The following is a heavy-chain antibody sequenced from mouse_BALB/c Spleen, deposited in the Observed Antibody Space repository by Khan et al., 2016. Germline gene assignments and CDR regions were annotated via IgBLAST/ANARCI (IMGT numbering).Heavy chain of an antibody. CDR3: PKIYFGNNEGNFYAMDY. CDR2: IDPANGKT. D-gene: IGHD2-1*01. Sequence: VQLQQSGAELVKPGASVKLSCTASGFNIKDTYVHWVKQRPEQGLEWIGRIDPANGKTEYDPKFQGKATITADTSSNTAYLQLSSLTSEDTAVYYCPKIYFGNNEGNFYAMDYWGQGTSVTVSS. J-gene: IGHJ4*01. CDR1: GFNIKDTY. V-gene: IGHV14-3*02.